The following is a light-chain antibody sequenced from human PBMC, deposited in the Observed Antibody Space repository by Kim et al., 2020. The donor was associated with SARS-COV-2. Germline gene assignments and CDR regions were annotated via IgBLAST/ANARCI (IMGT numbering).Light chain of an antibody. V-gene: IGLV2-14*03. CDR3: SSYTSGTTWV. J-gene: IGLJ3*02. Sequence: GQSITISCTGTSSDIGGFNYVSWYQQHPGKAPKLMMYDVTKRPSGISDRFSASKSGNTASLSISGLQAEDEAEYYCSSYTSGTTWVFGGGTQLTVL. CDR1: SSDIGGFNY. CDR2: DVT.